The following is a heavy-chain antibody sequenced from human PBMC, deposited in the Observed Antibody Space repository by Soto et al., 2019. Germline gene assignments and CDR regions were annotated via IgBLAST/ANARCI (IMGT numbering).Heavy chain of an antibody. V-gene: IGHV4-39*01. CDR2: IYYSGST. D-gene: IGHD1-26*01. CDR1: GGSISSSSYY. J-gene: IGHJ5*02. Sequence: SGTLPLTCVVSGGSISSSSYYWGWIRQPPGKGLEWIGSIYYSGSTYYNPSLKSRVTISVDTSKNQFSLKLSSVTAADTAVHYCASARVSHYSRPNWFDPSGQGTLATVSS. CDR3: ASARVSHYSRPNWFDP.